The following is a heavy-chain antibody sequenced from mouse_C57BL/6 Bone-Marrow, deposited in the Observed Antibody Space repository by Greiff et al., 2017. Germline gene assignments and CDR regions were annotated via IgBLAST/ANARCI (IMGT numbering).Heavy chain of an antibody. CDR1: GFTFSDYY. D-gene: IGHD1-1*01. V-gene: IGHV5-12*01. CDR3: ARPDYYGSRTYWYFDV. J-gene: IGHJ1*03. Sequence: EVQLVESGGGLVQPGGSLKLSCAASGFTFSDYYMYWVRQTPEKRLEWVAYISNGGGSTYYPDTVKGRFTISRDNAKNTLYLQMSRLKSEDTAMYYCARPDYYGSRTYWYFDVWGTGTTVTVSS. CDR2: ISNGGGST.